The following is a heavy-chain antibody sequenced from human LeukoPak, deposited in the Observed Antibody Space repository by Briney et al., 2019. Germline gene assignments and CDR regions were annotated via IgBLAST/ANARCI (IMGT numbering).Heavy chain of an antibody. V-gene: IGHV3-21*01. Sequence: GGSLRLSCAASGFTFSSYSMNWVRQAPGKGLEWVSSISSSSYIYYADSVKGRFTISRDNAKNSLYLQMNSPRAEDTAVYYCARGRIAGDCDYWGQGTLVTVSS. CDR3: ARGRIAGDCDY. D-gene: IGHD3-16*01. CDR2: ISSSSYI. CDR1: GFTFSSYS. J-gene: IGHJ4*02.